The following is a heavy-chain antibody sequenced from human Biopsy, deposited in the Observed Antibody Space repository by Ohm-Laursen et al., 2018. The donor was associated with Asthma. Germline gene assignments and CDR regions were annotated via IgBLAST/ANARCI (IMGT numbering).Heavy chain of an antibody. Sequence: SLRLSCSAFGFSFSNYGMHWVRQAPGKGLEWVAVISFDGSNKYYADFVKGRFTISRDNSKNTLYLQMNSLRAEDTAVYFCAREPIRATYFYGMDVWGQGTTVTVSS. V-gene: IGHV3-30*03. CDR1: GFSFSNYG. J-gene: IGHJ6*02. CDR3: AREPIRATYFYGMDV. D-gene: IGHD3-3*02. CDR2: ISFDGSNK.